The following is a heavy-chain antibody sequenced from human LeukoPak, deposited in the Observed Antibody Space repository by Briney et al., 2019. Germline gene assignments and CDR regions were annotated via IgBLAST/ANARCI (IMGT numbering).Heavy chain of an antibody. D-gene: IGHD1-26*01. V-gene: IGHV4-4*07. CDR3: ARENSGSYREFDY. J-gene: IGHJ4*02. CDR2: IYTSGST. Sequence: PSETLSLTCTVSGGSISSYYWSWVRQPPGKGLEWVGRIYTSGSTNYNASLKSRVSMSVDTSKNQFSLKLSSVTAADTAVFYCARENSGSYREFDYWGQGTLVTVSS. CDR1: GGSISSYY.